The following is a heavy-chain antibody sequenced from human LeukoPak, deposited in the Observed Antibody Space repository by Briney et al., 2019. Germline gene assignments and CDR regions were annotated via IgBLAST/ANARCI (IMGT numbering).Heavy chain of an antibody. CDR3: ARDPGPTYYYDSSGYSLDY. D-gene: IGHD3-22*01. J-gene: IGHJ4*02. Sequence: GGSLRLSCAASGFTFSSYAMSWVRQAPGKGLEWVSAISGSGGSTYYADSVKGRFTISRDNSKNTLYLQMNSLRAEDTAVYYCARDPGPTYYYDSSGYSLDYWGQGTLVTVSS. V-gene: IGHV3-23*01. CDR2: ISGSGGST. CDR1: GFTFSSYA.